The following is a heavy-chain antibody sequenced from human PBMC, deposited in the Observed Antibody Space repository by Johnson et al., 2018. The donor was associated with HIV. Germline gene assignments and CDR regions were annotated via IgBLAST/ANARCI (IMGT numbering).Heavy chain of an antibody. J-gene: IGHJ3*02. D-gene: IGHD3-10*01. Sequence: QVQLVESGGGVVQPGRSLRLSCAASGFTFSSYGMHWVRQAPGKGLEWVAVIWYDGSNKYYADSVKGRFTISRDNSKSTLYLQMNSLRAEDTAVYYCARDPTVYGSGSYFRAFDIWGQVTMVTVSS. CDR2: IWYDGSNK. V-gene: IGHV3-33*08. CDR3: ARDPTVYGSGSYFRAFDI. CDR1: GFTFSSYG.